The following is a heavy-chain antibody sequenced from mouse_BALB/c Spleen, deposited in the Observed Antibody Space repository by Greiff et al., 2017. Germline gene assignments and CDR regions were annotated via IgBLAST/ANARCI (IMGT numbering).Heavy chain of an antibody. J-gene: IGHJ1*01. CDR2: IRNKANGYTT. CDR1: GFTFTDYY. V-gene: IGHV7-3*02. CDR3: ARWWLLRYFEG. Sequence: EVKLVESGGGLVQPGGSLRLSCATSGFTFTDYYMSWVRQPPGKALEWLGFIRNKANGYTTEYSASVKGRFTISRDNSQSILYLQMNTLRAEDSATDYCARWWLLRYFEGWGAGTTVTVSS. D-gene: IGHD2-3*01.